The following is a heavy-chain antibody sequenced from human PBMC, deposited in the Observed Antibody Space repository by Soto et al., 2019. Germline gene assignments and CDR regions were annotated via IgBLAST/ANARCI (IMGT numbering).Heavy chain of an antibody. V-gene: IGHV1-18*01. CDR3: ARESSGWYPLNSYYYGMDV. Sequence: QVQLVQSGAEVKKPGASVKVSCKASGYTFTSYGISWVRQAPGQGLGWMGWISAYNGNTNYAQKPQGRVTLTTDTSTSTAYMELRSLRSDDTAVYYCARESSGWYPLNSYYYGMDVWGQGTTVTVSS. CDR2: ISAYNGNT. J-gene: IGHJ6*02. D-gene: IGHD6-19*01. CDR1: GYTFTSYG.